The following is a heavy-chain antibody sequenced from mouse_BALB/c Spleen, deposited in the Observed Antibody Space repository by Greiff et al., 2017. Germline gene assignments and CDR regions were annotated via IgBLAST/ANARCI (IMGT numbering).Heavy chain of an antibody. D-gene: IGHD2-14*01. J-gene: IGHJ3*01. Sequence: VKLVESGPGLVAPSQSLSITCTVSGFSLTSYDISWIRQPPGKGLEWLGVIWTGGGTNYNSAFMSRLSISKDNSKSQVFLKMNSLQTDDTAIYYCVRDRGYYWGQGTLVTVSA. CDR1: GFSLTSYD. CDR3: VRDRGYY. CDR2: IWTGGGT. V-gene: IGHV2-9-2*01.